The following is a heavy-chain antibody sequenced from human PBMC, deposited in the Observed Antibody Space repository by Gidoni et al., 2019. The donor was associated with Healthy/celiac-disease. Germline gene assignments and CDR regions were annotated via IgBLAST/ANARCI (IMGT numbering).Heavy chain of an antibody. V-gene: IGHV4-34*01. CDR2: INHSGST. J-gene: IGHJ5*02. Sequence: QVQLQQWGAGLLKPSEPLSLTCAVYGGSFRGYYWSWIRQPPGKGLEWIGEINHSGSTNYTPSLKSRVTISVDTSKNQFSLKLSSVTAADTAVYYCARGRGYSSSWRFDPWGQGTLVTVSS. D-gene: IGHD6-13*01. CDR1: GGSFRGYY. CDR3: ARGRGYSSSWRFDP.